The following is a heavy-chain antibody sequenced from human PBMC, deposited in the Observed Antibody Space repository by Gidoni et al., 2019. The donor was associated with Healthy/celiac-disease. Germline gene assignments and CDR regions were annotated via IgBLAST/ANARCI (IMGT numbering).Heavy chain of an antibody. CDR3: ASSRHSTYYDFWSGYYTPDAFDI. D-gene: IGHD3-3*01. CDR2: MNPNSGNT. CDR1: GYTLSRYD. V-gene: IGHV1-8*01. J-gene: IGHJ3*02. Sequence: QVQLVQSGAEVKKPGASVKVSCKASGYTLSRYDINWLSRATGQGLEWMGWMNPNSGNTGYAQKCQGRVTMTRNTSISTAYMELSSLRSEDTAVYYCASSRHSTYYDFWSGYYTPDAFDIWGQGTMVTVSS.